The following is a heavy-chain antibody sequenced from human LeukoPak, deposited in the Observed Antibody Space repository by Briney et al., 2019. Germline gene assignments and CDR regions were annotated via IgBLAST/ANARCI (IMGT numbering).Heavy chain of an antibody. CDR2: IYYSGST. Sequence: PSETLSLTCTVSGGSISSYYWSWIRQPPGKGLEWIGYIYYSGSTNYNPSLKSRVTISVDTSKNQFSLKLSSVTAADTAVYYCARAGHGSGSYVVGPFDYWGQGTLVTVSS. CDR1: GGSISSYY. CDR3: ARAGHGSGSYVVGPFDY. D-gene: IGHD3-10*01. J-gene: IGHJ4*02. V-gene: IGHV4-59*01.